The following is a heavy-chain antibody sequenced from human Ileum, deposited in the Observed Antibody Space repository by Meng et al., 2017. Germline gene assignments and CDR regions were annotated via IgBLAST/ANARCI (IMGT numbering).Heavy chain of an antibody. D-gene: IGHD1-7*01. V-gene: IGHV4-59*01. Sequence: SETLSLTCTVSGGSTANYYWSFIRQSPGKGLEWIAYVSYNGQTNSNPSLKSRVTMSLDTSKNQFSLTLNSVTSADTAVYFCARHPYLEPSRNYRFDLWGQGTLVTVSS. CDR1: GGSTANYY. CDR3: ARHPYLEPSRNYRFDL. CDR2: VSYNGQT. J-gene: IGHJ5*02.